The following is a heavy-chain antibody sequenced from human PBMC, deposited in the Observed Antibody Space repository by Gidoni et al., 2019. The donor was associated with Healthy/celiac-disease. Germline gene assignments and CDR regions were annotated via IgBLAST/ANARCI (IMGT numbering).Heavy chain of an antibody. D-gene: IGHD2-15*01. Sequence: QVQLQESGPGLVKPSQTLSLTCTGSGGSISSGSYYWSWIRQPAGKELEWIGRIYTSGSTNSHPSLKSRVTISVDTSKNQFSLKLSSVTAADTAVYYCARAGLGYCSGGSCYREDWFDPWGQGTLVTVSS. V-gene: IGHV4-61*02. CDR3: ARAGLGYCSGGSCYREDWFDP. CDR2: IYTSGST. J-gene: IGHJ5*02. CDR1: GGSISSGSYY.